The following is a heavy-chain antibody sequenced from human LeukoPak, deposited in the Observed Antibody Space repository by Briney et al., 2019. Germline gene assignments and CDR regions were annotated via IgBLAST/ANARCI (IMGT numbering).Heavy chain of an antibody. CDR1: GFIFSNNW. J-gene: IGHJ4*02. CDR3: TRDDFSGSYCD. V-gene: IGHV3-7*01. CDR2: IKGDGSET. D-gene: IGHD1-26*01. Sequence: PGGSLRLSCAASGFIFSNNWMSWVRQAPGKGLEWVANIKGDGSETCYVDSVKGRFTISRDNTRNSLYLQMNSLRADDTATYYCTRDDFSGSYCDWGQGTLVTVSS.